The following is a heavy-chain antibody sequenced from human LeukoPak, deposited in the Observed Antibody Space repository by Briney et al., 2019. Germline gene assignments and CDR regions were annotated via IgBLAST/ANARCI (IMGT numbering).Heavy chain of an antibody. V-gene: IGHV5-51*01. CDR1: GYSFTSYW. Sequence: GESLKSSCKGSGYSFTSYWIGWVRQMPGKGLEWMGITYPGGSDTRYSPSFQGQVTISADKSVSTAYLQWSSLKASDTAMYYCARGGNYYDSSGYVAAFDIWGQGTMVTVSS. J-gene: IGHJ3*02. D-gene: IGHD3-22*01. CDR3: ARGGNYYDSSGYVAAFDI. CDR2: TYPGGSDT.